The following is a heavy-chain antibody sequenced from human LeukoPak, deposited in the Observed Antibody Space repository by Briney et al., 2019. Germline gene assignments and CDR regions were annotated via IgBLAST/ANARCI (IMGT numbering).Heavy chain of an antibody. Sequence: ASVKVSCKASGYTFTSYYMHWVRQTPGQGLEWMGIINPSGGSTSYAQKFQGRVTMTRDTSISTAYMELSRLRSDDTAVYYCARDAHPNYYYDSSGYPNRLDYWGQGTLVTVSS. D-gene: IGHD3-22*01. J-gene: IGHJ4*02. CDR2: INPSGGST. CDR1: GYTFTSYY. CDR3: ARDAHPNYYYDSSGYPNRLDY. V-gene: IGHV1-46*01.